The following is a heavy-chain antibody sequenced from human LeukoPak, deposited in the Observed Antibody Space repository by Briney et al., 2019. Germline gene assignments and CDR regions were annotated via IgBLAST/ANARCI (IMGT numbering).Heavy chain of an antibody. CDR3: ARGWLAETTVVTPYNY. CDR1: GYTFTDYY. D-gene: IGHD4-23*01. V-gene: IGHV1-2*06. CDR2: INPNSGGT. Sequence: ASVKVSCKASGYTFTDYYIHWVRQTPGQGLEWMGRINPNSGGTNYAQKFQGRVTMTRDTSISTAYMELSSLRSEDTAVYYCARGWLAETTVVTPYNYWGQGTLVTVSS. J-gene: IGHJ4*02.